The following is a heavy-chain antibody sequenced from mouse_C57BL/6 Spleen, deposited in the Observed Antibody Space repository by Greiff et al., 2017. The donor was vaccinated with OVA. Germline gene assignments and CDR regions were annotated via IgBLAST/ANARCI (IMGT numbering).Heavy chain of an antibody. Sequence: QVQLKQSGAELMKPGASVKLSCKATGYTFTGYWIEWVKQRPGHGLEWIGEILPGSGSTNYNEKFKGKATFTADTSSNTAYMQLRSLTTEDSAIYYCAGPSTTVPYYFDYWGQGTTLTVSS. V-gene: IGHV1-9*01. D-gene: IGHD1-1*01. J-gene: IGHJ2*01. CDR2: ILPGSGST. CDR3: AGPSTTVPYYFDY. CDR1: GYTFTGYW.